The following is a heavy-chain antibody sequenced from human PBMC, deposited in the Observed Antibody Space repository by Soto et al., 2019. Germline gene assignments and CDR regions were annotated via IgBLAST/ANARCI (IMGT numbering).Heavy chain of an antibody. Sequence: QVQLVESGGGVVQPGRSLRLSCAASGFTFSSYGMHWVRQAPGKGLEWVAVIWYDGSNKYYADSVKGRFTISRDNSKNTLYVQMNSLMAEDTGVYYCAREKMVRGDPFDYWGQGTLVTVSS. CDR3: AREKMVRGDPFDY. CDR1: GFTFSSYG. J-gene: IGHJ4*02. D-gene: IGHD3-10*01. CDR2: IWYDGSNK. V-gene: IGHV3-33*01.